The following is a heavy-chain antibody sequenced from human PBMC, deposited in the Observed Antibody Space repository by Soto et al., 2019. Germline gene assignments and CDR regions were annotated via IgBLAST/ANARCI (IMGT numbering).Heavy chain of an antibody. J-gene: IGHJ6*03. CDR2: INPNSGVT. CDR1: GYSFNDYY. Sequence: QVQLVQSAAEVRKPGASVTVSCRSSGYSFNDYYIHWVRQAPGQGLEWKVWINPNSGVTKYAQKFEGWVNMTVDTSLRTVYMQLSRLRSDDTAVYYCARESGVSTAPLDYYYFCMDVWGTGTTVSVSS. D-gene: IGHD1-26*01. CDR3: ARESGVSTAPLDYYYFCMDV. V-gene: IGHV1-2*04.